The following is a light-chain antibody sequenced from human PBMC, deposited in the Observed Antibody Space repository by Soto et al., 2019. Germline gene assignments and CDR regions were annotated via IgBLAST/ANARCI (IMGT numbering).Light chain of an antibody. J-gene: IGKJ1*01. CDR3: QQYFITPRT. CDR1: QSVLHTSHNKNY. V-gene: IGKV4-1*01. Sequence: DIVMTQSPDSLAVSLGERATINCKSSQSVLHTSHNKNYLAWYQQKPGQPPKLLIYWASSRESGVPDRFSASGSGTDFTLTISSLQAEDVAVYYCQQYFITPRTFGQGTKVEIK. CDR2: WAS.